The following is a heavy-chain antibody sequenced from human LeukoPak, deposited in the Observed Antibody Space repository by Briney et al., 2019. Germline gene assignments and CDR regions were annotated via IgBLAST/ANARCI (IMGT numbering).Heavy chain of an antibody. CDR2: IYYSGST. CDR3: ARALPRSGWYYYYYGMDV. D-gene: IGHD6-19*01. V-gene: IGHV4-59*01. J-gene: IGHJ6*02. Sequence: SETLSLTCTVSGGSISSYYWSRIRQPPGKGLEWIGYIYYSGSTNYNPSLKSRVTISVDTSKNQFSLKLSSVTAADTAVYYCARALPRSGWYYYYYGMDVWGQGTTVTVSS. CDR1: GGSISSYY.